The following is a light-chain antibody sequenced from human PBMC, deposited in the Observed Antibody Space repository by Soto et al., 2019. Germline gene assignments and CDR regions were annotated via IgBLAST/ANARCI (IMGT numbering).Light chain of an antibody. J-gene: IGKJ5*01. CDR1: QSVRSER. V-gene: IGKV3-20*01. CDR2: DAS. CDR3: QEYDGAPPVT. Sequence: EIVVTQSPDTLSLSPGERATLSCRASQSVRSERLAWYQQKPGQAPRLVIFDASTRATGIPERFSGSGSGTHFTLTIPRLEPADFAVYYCQEYDGAPPVTLGIGNRREIK.